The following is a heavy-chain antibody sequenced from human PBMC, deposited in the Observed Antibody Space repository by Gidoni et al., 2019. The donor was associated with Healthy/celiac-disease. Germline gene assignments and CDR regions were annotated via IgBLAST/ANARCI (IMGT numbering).Heavy chain of an antibody. Sequence: QVQLQQWGAGLLKPSAALSPTGAVDGGSFSGYYWSWIRQPPGKGLEWIGEINHSGSTNYTPSLKSRVTISVDTSKNQFSLKLSSVTAADTAVYYCARGAPLRGQLVRYNWFAPWGQGTLVTVSS. CDR1: GGSFSGYY. D-gene: IGHD6-6*01. J-gene: IGHJ5*02. V-gene: IGHV4-34*01. CDR3: ARGAPLRGQLVRYNWFAP. CDR2: INHSGST.